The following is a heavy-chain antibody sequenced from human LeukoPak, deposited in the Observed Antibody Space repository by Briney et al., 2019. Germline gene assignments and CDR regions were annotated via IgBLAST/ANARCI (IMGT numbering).Heavy chain of an antibody. Sequence: SQTLSLTCTVSGGSLSSGDYYWSWIRQPPGKGLGWIGYIYYSGSTYYNPSLKSRVTISVDTSKNQFSLKLSSVTAADTAVYYCASSSTSCYYYWGQGTLVTVSS. J-gene: IGHJ4*02. CDR3: ASSSTSCYYY. V-gene: IGHV4-30-4*08. D-gene: IGHD2-2*01. CDR2: IYYSGST. CDR1: GGSLSSGDYY.